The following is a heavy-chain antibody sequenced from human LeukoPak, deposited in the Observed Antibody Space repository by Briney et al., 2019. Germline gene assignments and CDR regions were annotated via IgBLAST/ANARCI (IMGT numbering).Heavy chain of an antibody. CDR2: IYYSGST. D-gene: IGHD6-19*01. V-gene: IGHV4-59*01. CDR3: ARLVFAPGIAVAGPHDAFDI. CDR1: GGSISGFY. J-gene: IGHJ3*02. Sequence: SETLSLTCTVSGGSISGFYWSWIRQPPGKGLEWIGYIYYSGSTNYNPSLKSRVTISVDTSKNQFSLKLSSVTAADTAVYYCARLVFAPGIAVAGPHDAFDIWGQGTMVTVSS.